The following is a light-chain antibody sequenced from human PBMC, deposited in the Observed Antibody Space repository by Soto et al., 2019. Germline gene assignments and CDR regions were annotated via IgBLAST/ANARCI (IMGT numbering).Light chain of an antibody. CDR2: AAS. V-gene: IGKV1-39*01. Sequence: DIQMTQSPPSLPASVGDRVTITCRASQSVSSYLNWYQQKPGKAPKLLIYAASTLQSGVPSRFSGSGSGTDFTLTIVSLQTEDFATYYCQQSYINPITVGQGTRLGIK. J-gene: IGKJ5*01. CDR1: QSVSSY. CDR3: QQSYINPIT.